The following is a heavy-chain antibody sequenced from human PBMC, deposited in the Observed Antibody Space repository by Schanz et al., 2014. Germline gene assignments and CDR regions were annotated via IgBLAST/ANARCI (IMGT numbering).Heavy chain of an antibody. CDR1: GFTVSSNY. CDR3: AKVVASGPTTGPFDP. CDR2: IWSDGSRT. D-gene: IGHD1-26*01. Sequence: EVQLVESGGGLIQPGGSLRLSCAVSGFTVSSNYMSWVRQAPGKGLEWVAFIWSDGSRTYHAESVKGRFTISRDNSRNTLYLQMDSLRDEDTALYYCAKVVASGPTTGPFDPWGQGTLVTVSS. V-gene: IGHV3-66*03. J-gene: IGHJ5*02.